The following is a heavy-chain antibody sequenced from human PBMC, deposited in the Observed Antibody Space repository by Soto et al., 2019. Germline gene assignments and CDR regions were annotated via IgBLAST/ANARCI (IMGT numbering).Heavy chain of an antibody. CDR1: GGSISSYY. V-gene: IGHV4-59*08. Sequence: PSETLSLTCTVSGGSISSYYWSWIRQPPGKGLEWIGYIYYSGSTNYNPSLKSRVTISVDTSKNQFSLKLSSVTAADTAVYYCSRLPRGSYFYDWGQGTLVPVSS. D-gene: IGHD1-26*01. CDR2: IYYSGST. J-gene: IGHJ4*02. CDR3: SRLPRGSYFYD.